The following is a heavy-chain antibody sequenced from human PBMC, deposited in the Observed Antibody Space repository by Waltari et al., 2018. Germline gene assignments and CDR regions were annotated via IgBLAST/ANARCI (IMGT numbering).Heavy chain of an antibody. V-gene: IGHV1-3*01. CDR2: INAGNGNT. CDR1: GYTFTSYA. Sequence: QVQLVQSGAEVKKPGASVKVSCKASGYTFTSYAMHWVRQAPGQRLEWMGWINAGNGNTKYSQKFQGRVTISVDTSKNQFSLKLSSVTAADTAVYYCARYDLWGYGMDVWGQGTTVTVSS. J-gene: IGHJ6*02. D-gene: IGHD3-16*01. CDR3: ARYDLWGYGMDV.